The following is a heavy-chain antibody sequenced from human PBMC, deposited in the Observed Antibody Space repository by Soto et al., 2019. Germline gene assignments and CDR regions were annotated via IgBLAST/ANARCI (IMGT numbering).Heavy chain of an antibody. CDR3: ARATIFGVVIAPPFDY. J-gene: IGHJ4*02. Sequence: GGSLRLSCAASGFTVSSNYMSWVRQAPGKGLEWVSVIGSGGSTYYADSVKGRFTISRDNSKNTLYLQMNSLRAEDTAVYYCARATIFGVVIAPPFDYWGQGTLVTVS. CDR1: GFTVSSNY. D-gene: IGHD3-3*01. CDR2: IGSGGST. V-gene: IGHV3-53*01.